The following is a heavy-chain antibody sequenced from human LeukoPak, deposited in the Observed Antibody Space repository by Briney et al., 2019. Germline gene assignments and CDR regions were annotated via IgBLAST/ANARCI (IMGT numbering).Heavy chain of an antibody. CDR3: ARGLRPHGMDV. J-gene: IGHJ6*02. CDR1: GFIFSDYN. Sequence: QPGGSLGLSCVASGFIFSDYNMNWVRQVPGKGLEWISYINMTSTVTYYADSVMGRFTISRDNAKSSLHLQMNSLRDEDTAVYFCARGLRPHGMDVWGRGTTVTVSS. CDR2: INMTSTVT. D-gene: IGHD5/OR15-5a*01. V-gene: IGHV3-48*02.